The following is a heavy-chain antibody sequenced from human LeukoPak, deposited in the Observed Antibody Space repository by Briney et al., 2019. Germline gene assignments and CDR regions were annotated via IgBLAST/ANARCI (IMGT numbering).Heavy chain of an antibody. V-gene: IGHV4-30-4*01. Sequence: SQTLSLTCTVSGGSISSGDYYWSWIRQPPGKGLEWIGYIYYSGSTYYNPSLKSRVTISVATSKNQFSLKLSSVTAADTAVYYCARVKGYYYDSSGYYGDGYYYFDYWGQGTLVTVSS. CDR2: IYYSGST. CDR1: GGSISSGDYY. CDR3: ARVKGYYYDSSGYYGDGYYYFDY. D-gene: IGHD3-22*01. J-gene: IGHJ4*02.